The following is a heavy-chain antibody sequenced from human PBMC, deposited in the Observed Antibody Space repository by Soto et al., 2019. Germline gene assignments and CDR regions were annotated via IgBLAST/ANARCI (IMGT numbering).Heavy chain of an antibody. CDR3: ARKGQVDNYYSSSGMEA. D-gene: IGHD3-22*01. CDR1: GGSFSGYY. CDR2: INHSGST. J-gene: IGHJ6*02. V-gene: IGHV4-34*01. Sequence: QVQLQQWGAGLLKPSETLSLTCAVYGGSFSGYYWSWIRQPPGKGLEWIGEINHSGSTNSNPSLKGGVTISVDTSKTQFSLRLSSGPAATRLVYSWARKGQVDNYYSSSGMEAGGQGTTFTVS.